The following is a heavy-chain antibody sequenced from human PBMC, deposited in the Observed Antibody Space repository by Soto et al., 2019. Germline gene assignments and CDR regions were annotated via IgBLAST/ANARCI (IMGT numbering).Heavy chain of an antibody. D-gene: IGHD5-18*01. Sequence: PGGSLRLSCAASGFTFGDYAMHWVRQVPGRGLEWVSGVSLTNISFGYADSVKGRFTISRDNAKNSLYLQMNSLRREDTAFYYCAKDRNTAMVTGDFDYWGHGTLVTVSS. V-gene: IGHV3-9*01. CDR2: VSLTNISF. CDR1: GFTFGDYA. J-gene: IGHJ4*01. CDR3: AKDRNTAMVTGDFDY.